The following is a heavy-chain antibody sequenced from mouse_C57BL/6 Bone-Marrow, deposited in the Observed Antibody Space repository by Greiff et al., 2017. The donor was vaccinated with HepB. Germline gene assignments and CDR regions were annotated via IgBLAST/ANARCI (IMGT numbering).Heavy chain of an antibody. J-gene: IGHJ2*01. CDR3: TRVVYDDYYNYFDY. CDR1: GFTFSSYA. CDR2: ISSGGDYI. Sequence: EVMLVESGEGLVKPGGSLKLSCAASGFTFSSYAMSWVRQTPEKRLEWVAYISSGGDYIYYADTVKGRFTISRDNARNTLYLQMSSLKSEDTAMYYCTRVVYDDYYNYFDYWGQGTTLTVSS. D-gene: IGHD2-3*01. V-gene: IGHV5-9-1*02.